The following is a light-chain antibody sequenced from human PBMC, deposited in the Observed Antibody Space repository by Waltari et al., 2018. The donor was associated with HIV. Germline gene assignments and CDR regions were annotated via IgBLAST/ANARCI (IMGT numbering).Light chain of an antibody. CDR1: RGLLKSDGNTY. CDR2: EVS. J-gene: IGKJ4*01. V-gene: IGKV2D-29*01. Sequence: DIVMTPTPLSLSITPGQSATLSCNASRGLLKSDGNTYSFWYLQRSGQAPHLLIYEVSNRFSGVSDRFTGSGSGTDCTLEIRRVEAGDVGVYYCMQSIDLPPTFGGGTKVEI. CDR3: MQSIDLPPT.